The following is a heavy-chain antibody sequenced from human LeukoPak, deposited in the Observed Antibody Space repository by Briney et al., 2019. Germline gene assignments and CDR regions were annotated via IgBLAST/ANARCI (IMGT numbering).Heavy chain of an antibody. D-gene: IGHD5-18*01. Sequence: GGSLRPSCAASGFTFSDYYMSWIRQAPGKGLEWVSAISGSGGSTYYADSVKGRFTISRDNSKNTLYLQMNSLRAEDTAVYYCAKVGGYSYGYPTSYFDYWGQGTLVTVSS. CDR3: AKVGGYSYGYPTSYFDY. CDR2: ISGSGGST. J-gene: IGHJ4*02. CDR1: GFTFSDYY. V-gene: IGHV3-23*01.